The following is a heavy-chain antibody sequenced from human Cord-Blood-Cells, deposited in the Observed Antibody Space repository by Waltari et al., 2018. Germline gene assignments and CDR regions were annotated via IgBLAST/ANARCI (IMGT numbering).Heavy chain of an antibody. J-gene: IGHJ1*01. CDR2: IYYSGST. V-gene: IGHV4-39*01. Sequence: QLQLQESGPGLVKPSETLSLTCTVSGGSISSSSYYWGWIRQPPGKGLEWIGSIYYSGSTYYNPSLKSRVTISVDTSKNQFSLKLSSVTAADTAVYYCARHVGKTYYDFWSGYEYFQHWGQGTLVTVSS. CDR1: GGSISSSSYY. CDR3: ARHVGKTYYDFWSGYEYFQH. D-gene: IGHD3-3*01.